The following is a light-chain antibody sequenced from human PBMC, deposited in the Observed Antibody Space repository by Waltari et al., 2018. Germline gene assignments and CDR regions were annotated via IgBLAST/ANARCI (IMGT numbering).Light chain of an antibody. Sequence: DIVMTQSPDSLAVSLGERATINCKSSQSVLYSSNNKKYLAWYQQKPGQPPKLLIYWASTRQSGVPDRLRGSGSGTDFTLTISSLQAEDVAVYYCHQYYNIPFTFGPGTKVDIK. V-gene: IGKV4-1*01. J-gene: IGKJ3*01. CDR2: WAS. CDR1: QSVLYSSNNKKY. CDR3: HQYYNIPFT.